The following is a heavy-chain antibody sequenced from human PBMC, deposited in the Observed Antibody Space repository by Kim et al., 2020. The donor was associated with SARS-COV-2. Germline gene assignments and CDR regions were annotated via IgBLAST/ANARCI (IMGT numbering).Heavy chain of an antibody. J-gene: IGHJ4*02. CDR2: IKSKTAGGTT. Sequence: GGSLRLSCAASGFTFTIAWMGWVRQAPGKGLEWVGRIKSKTAGGTTDYAAPVQGRFTISRDDSTNTLPLQMNSPKIEDTAIYYCTTGASLDYWGQGTLVT. CDR3: TTGASLDY. V-gene: IGHV3-15*01. CDR1: GFTFTIAW.